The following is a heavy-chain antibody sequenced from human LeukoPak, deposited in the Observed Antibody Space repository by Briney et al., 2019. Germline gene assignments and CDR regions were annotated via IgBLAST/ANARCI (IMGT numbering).Heavy chain of an antibody. J-gene: IGHJ4*02. CDR1: GYTFTGYY. CDR2: INPNSGGT. V-gene: IGHV1-2*02. Sequence: GASVKVSCKASGYTFTGYYMHWVRQVPGQGLEWMGWINPNSGGTNYAQKFQGRVTMTRDTSISTAYMELSSLRSDDTAVYYCARRGSHCSGSSCYGTFDYWGQGTLVTVSS. CDR3: ARRGSHCSGSSCYGTFDY. D-gene: IGHD2-15*01.